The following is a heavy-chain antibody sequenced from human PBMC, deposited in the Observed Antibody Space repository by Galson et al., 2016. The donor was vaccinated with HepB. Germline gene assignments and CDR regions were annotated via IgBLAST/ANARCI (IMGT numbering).Heavy chain of an antibody. D-gene: IGHD4-17*01. V-gene: IGHV3-7*01. CDR3: ARSGEPS. CDR2: INQDGIEK. J-gene: IGHJ5*02. Sequence: SLRLSCATSGFTFSSYWMTWVRQAPGKGLEWVANINQDGIEKYYVGSVEGRFTISRGNAKKSLYLQMDSLRAEDTAVYYCARSGEPSWGQGTLVTVSS. CDR1: GFTFSSYW.